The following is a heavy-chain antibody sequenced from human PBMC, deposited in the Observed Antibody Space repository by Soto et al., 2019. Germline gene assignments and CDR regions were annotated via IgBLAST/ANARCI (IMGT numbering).Heavy chain of an antibody. CDR3: ARGAEGPYS. CDR1: GFIFSDYY. CDR2: MSSGGNTI. V-gene: IGHV3-11*01. J-gene: IGHJ4*02. Sequence: PGGSLRLSCAASGFIFSDYYMGWIRQAPGKGLEWVSYMSSGGNTIYYADSVKGRFTISWDNANNSLYLQMNSLRAEDTAVYYCARGAEGPYSWGQGTLVTVSS.